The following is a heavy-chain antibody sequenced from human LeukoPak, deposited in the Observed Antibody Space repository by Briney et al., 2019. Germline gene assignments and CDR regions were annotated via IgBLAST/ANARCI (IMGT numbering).Heavy chain of an antibody. CDR2: IIPILGIA. D-gene: IGHD1-26*01. V-gene: IGHV1-69*04. J-gene: IGHJ4*02. CDR1: GGTFSSYT. CDR3: ARDLEVPVSVNWGATTAGLDY. Sequence: SVKVSCKASGGTFSSYTISWVRQAPGQGLEWMRRIIPILGIANYAQKFQGRVTITADKSTSTAYMELSSLRSEDTAVYYCARDLEVPVSVNWGATTAGLDYWGQGTLVTVSS.